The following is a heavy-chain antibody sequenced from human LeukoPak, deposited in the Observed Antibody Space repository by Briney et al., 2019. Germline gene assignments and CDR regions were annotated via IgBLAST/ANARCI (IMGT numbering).Heavy chain of an antibody. CDR3: ASSAMVRDYYYYGMDV. V-gene: IGHV4-4*07. J-gene: IGHJ6*02. Sequence: SETLSLTCTVSGGSISSYYWSWIRQPAGKGLEWIGRIYTSGSTNYNPSLKSRVTISVDTSKNQFSLKLSSVTAADTAVYYCASSAMVRDYYYYGMDVWGQGTTVTVSS. CDR1: GGSISSYY. D-gene: IGHD5-18*01. CDR2: IYTSGST.